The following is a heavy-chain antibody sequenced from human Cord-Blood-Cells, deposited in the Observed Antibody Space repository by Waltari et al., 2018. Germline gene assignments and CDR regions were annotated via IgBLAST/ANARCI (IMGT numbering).Heavy chain of an antibody. J-gene: IGHJ3*02. CDR3: ARFKGAARPCAFDI. CDR1: GGPIRRSNW. CDR2: IYHSGRT. V-gene: IGHV4-4*02. Sequence: QVQLQESGPGLVKPSGTLSLTCAVSGGPIRRSNWWRWVRQPPGEGLEWIGEIYHSGRTNYNPSLKSRVTISVDKSKNQFSLKLSSVTAADTAVYYCARFKGAARPCAFDIWGQGTMVTVSS. D-gene: IGHD6-6*01.